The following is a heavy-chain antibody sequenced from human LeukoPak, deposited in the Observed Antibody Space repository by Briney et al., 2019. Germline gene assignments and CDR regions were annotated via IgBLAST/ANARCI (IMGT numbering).Heavy chain of an antibody. CDR3: ARGRAARRFDY. Sequence: SETLSLTCAVSGGSISSGGYSWSWIRQPPGTGLEWIGYIYHSGSTYYNPSLKSRVTISVDRSKNQFSLKLSSVTAADTAVYYCARGRAARRFDYWGQGTLVTVSS. CDR2: IYHSGST. CDR1: GGSISSGGYS. D-gene: IGHD6-6*01. J-gene: IGHJ4*02. V-gene: IGHV4-30-2*01.